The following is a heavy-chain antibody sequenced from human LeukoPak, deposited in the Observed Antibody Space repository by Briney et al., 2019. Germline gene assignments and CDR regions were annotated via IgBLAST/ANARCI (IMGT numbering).Heavy chain of an antibody. Sequence: TAGGSLRLSCAASGFTFSSYSMNWVRQAPGKGLEWVSSISSSSSYIYYADSVKGRFTISRDNAKNSLYLQMNSLRAEDAAVYYCARGGWGGSGYWGQGTLVTVSS. CDR3: ARGGWGGSGY. J-gene: IGHJ4*02. CDR1: GFTFSSYS. CDR2: ISSSSSYI. D-gene: IGHD3-10*01. V-gene: IGHV3-21*01.